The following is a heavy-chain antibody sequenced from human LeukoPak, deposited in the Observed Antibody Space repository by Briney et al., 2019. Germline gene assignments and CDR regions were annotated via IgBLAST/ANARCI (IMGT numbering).Heavy chain of an antibody. CDR2: NSGSGGST. Sequence: GGSLRLSCAASGFTFSSYAMSWVRQAPGKGLEWVSANSGSGGSTYYADSVKGRFTISRDNSKNTLYLQMNSLRAEDTAVYYCAKDPPRPEAYCSGGSCYSVGFDYWGQGTLVTVSS. V-gene: IGHV3-23*01. J-gene: IGHJ4*02. CDR3: AKDPPRPEAYCSGGSCYSVGFDY. D-gene: IGHD2-15*01. CDR1: GFTFSSYA.